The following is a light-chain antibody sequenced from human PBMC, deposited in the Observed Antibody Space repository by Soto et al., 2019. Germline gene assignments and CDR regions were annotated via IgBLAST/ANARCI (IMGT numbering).Light chain of an antibody. J-gene: IGKJ2*01. V-gene: IGKV3-20*01. CDR3: QQYDNSPMYT. Sequence: EIVLTQSTGTLSLSPGERATLSCRPSQSVTSNYLAWYQQKPGQAPRLLFYGASNRATGIPDRFVGSGSGTDFTLTISRLKPEDFAVYYCQQYDNSPMYTFGQGTKVEIK. CDR1: QSVTSNY. CDR2: GAS.